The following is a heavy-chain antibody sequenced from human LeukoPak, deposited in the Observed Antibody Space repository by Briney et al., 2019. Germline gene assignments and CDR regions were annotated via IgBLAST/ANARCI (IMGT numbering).Heavy chain of an antibody. J-gene: IGHJ4*02. CDR1: GGTFSSYA. Sequence: GASVKVSCKASGGTFSSYAISWVRQAPGQGLEWMGGIIPILGTANYAQKFQGRVTITADESTSTAYMELSSLRSEDTAVYYCAREKDTYYYGSGSYLPNYFDYWGQGTLVTVSS. V-gene: IGHV1-69*13. CDR3: AREKDTYYYGSGSYLPNYFDY. D-gene: IGHD3-10*01. CDR2: IIPILGTA.